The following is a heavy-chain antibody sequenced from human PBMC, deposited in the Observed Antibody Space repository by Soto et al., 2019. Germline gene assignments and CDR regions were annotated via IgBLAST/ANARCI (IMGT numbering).Heavy chain of an antibody. Sequence: QVQLVESGGGVVQPGRSLRLSCAASGFTFSSYGMHWVRQAPGKGLEWVAVISYHGSNKYYADSVKGRFTISRDNSKNTLYLQMNSLRAEDTDVYYCAGERDDYGDYPFDYWGQGNLVTVYS. CDR2: ISYHGSNK. CDR1: GFTFSSYG. V-gene: IGHV3-30*03. D-gene: IGHD4-17*01. J-gene: IGHJ4*02. CDR3: AGERDDYGDYPFDY.